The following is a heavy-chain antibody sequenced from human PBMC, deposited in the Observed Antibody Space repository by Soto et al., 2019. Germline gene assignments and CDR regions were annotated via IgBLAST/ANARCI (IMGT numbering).Heavy chain of an antibody. CDR2: ISAYNGDT. CDR3: ASVRQLVGYCYYYMAV. CDR1: GYTFTNYG. D-gene: IGHD6-6*01. Sequence: QVRLLQSGAEVKKPGASVKVSCKASGYTFTNYGITWGRQAPGQGPEWLGWISAYNGDTHYTQSLQGRVTMTTNTSTSTAYMEVRGLRSDDTAVYYCASVRQLVGYCYYYMAVWGKGTTVTVSS. V-gene: IGHV1-18*01. J-gene: IGHJ6*03.